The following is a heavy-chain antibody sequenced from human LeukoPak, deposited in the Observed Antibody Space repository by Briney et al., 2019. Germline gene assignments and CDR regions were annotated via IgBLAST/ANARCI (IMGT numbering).Heavy chain of an antibody. CDR2: IKQDGSEK. CDR3: ARGLNYYYDSSGYPPPEYFQH. CDR1: GFTFSSYW. D-gene: IGHD3-22*01. Sequence: QPGGSLRPSCAASGFTFSSYWMSGVRQAPGKGLEWVANIKQDGSEKYYVDSVKGRFTISRDNAKNSLYLQMNSLRAEDTAVYYCARGLNYYYDSSGYPPPEYFQHWGQGTLVTVSS. J-gene: IGHJ1*01. V-gene: IGHV3-7*01.